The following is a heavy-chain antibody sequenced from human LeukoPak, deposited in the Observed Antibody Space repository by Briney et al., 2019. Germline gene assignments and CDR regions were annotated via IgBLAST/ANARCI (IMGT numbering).Heavy chain of an antibody. CDR1: GFTFTDYY. CDR2: ISSSGSTI. CDR3: ARVVYDSSGYYLGAGYAFDI. J-gene: IGHJ3*02. Sequence: GGSLRLSCAASGFTFTDYYMTWIRQAPGKGLEWVSYISSSGSTIYYADSVKGRFTISRDNANNSLSLQMNSLRAEDTAVYYVARVVYDSSGYYLGAGYAFDIWGQGTMVTVSS. D-gene: IGHD3-22*01. V-gene: IGHV3-11*01.